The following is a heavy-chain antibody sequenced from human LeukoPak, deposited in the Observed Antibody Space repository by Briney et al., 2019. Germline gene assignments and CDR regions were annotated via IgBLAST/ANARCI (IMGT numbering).Heavy chain of an antibody. D-gene: IGHD3-22*01. CDR2: ISGSGGST. CDR1: GFTFSSYG. Sequence: GGSLRLSCAVSGFTFSSYGMSWVRQAPGKGLEWVSAISGSGGSTYYADSVKGRFTISRDNSKNTLYLQMNSLRAEDTAVYYCAKFSFPYDSSGYYYFDYWGQGTLVTVSS. V-gene: IGHV3-23*01. CDR3: AKFSFPYDSSGYYYFDY. J-gene: IGHJ4*02.